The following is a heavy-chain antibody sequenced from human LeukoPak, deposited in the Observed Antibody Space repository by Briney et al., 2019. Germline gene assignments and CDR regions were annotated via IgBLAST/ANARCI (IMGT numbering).Heavy chain of an antibody. CDR1: GFAFSEYW. D-gene: IGHD3-10*01. V-gene: IGHV3-74*01. J-gene: IGHJ4*02. Sequence: GGSLRLSCAGSGFAFSEYWMHWARQTPEKGLMWVSRINDSGTYTAYADSVKGRFAVSRDNAENTLYLQMDSLTVEDTGLYYCVREIKIMGFRAFDYWGQGTPVTVPS. CDR3: VREIKIMGFRAFDY. CDR2: INDSGTYT.